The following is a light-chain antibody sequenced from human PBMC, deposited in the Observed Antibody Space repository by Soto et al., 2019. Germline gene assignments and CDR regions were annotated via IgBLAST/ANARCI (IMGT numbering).Light chain of an antibody. V-gene: IGLV2-14*01. CDR2: EVS. J-gene: IGLJ1*01. CDR1: SGDVGGYNY. CDR3: SSYTSSSTDV. Sequence: QSALTQPASVSGSPGQSITISCTGTSGDVGGYNYVSWYQQHPGKAPKLMIYEVSRRPSGVSNRFSGSKSANTASLTISGLQAEDKADYYCSSYTSSSTDVFGTGTKVTVL.